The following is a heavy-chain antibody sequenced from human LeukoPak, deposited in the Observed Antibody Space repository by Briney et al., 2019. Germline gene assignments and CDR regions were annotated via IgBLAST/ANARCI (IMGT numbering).Heavy chain of an antibody. CDR2: IRYDGSNK. V-gene: IGHV3-30*02. D-gene: IGHD2-2*02. J-gene: IGHJ4*02. Sequence: QPGGSLRLSCAASGFTVSSYGMHWVRQAPGKGLEWVAFIRYDGSNKYYADSVKGRFTISRDNSKNTLYLQMNSLRAEDTAVYYCAKDGCSTSCYSGSYQWGQGTLVTVSS. CDR3: AKDGCSTSCYSGSYQ. CDR1: GFTVSSYG.